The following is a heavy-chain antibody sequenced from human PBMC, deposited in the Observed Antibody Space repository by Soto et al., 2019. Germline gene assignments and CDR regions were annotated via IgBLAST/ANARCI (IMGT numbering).Heavy chain of an antibody. CDR3: ARRVVPAAIGY. J-gene: IGHJ4*02. CDR1: GGSFSGYY. CDR2: INQSGSP. V-gene: IGHV4-34*01. Sequence: PSETLSLTCAVYGGSFSGYYWSWIRQPPGKGLEWIGEINQSGSPNYNPSLKSRVTISVDTSKNQFSLQVNSVTAADTAIYYCARRVVPAAIGYWGQGALVTVSS. D-gene: IGHD2-2*01.